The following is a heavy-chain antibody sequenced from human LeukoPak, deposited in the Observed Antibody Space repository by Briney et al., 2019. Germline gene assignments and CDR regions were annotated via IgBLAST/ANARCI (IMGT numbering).Heavy chain of an antibody. D-gene: IGHD4-17*01. Sequence: GGSLRLSCAASGFTFSNAWMSWVRQAPGKGLEWVGRIKSETDGGTTDYAAPVKGRFTISRDDSKNTLYLQMNSLKTEDTAAYYCTTDPDGDYEYYYYYYMDVWGKGTTVTVSS. V-gene: IGHV3-15*01. CDR3: TTDPDGDYEYYYYYYMDV. CDR2: IKSETDGGTT. J-gene: IGHJ6*03. CDR1: GFTFSNAW.